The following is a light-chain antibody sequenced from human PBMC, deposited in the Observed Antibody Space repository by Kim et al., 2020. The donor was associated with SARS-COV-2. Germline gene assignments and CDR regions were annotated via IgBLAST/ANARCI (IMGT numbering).Light chain of an antibody. Sequence: TLSLSQGESATLSCRASQSVSISYLAWYQQKPGQAPRLLIYGASSRATGIPDRFSGSGSGTDFTLTISRLEPEDFAVYYCQQKRTFGQGTKVDIK. J-gene: IGKJ1*01. CDR2: GAS. CDR1: QSVSISY. V-gene: IGKV3-20*01. CDR3: QQKRT.